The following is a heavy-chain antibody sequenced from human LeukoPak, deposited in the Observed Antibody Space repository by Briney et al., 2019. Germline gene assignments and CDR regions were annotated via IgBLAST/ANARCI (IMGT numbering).Heavy chain of an antibody. CDR3: ALRTDSSGYYY. J-gene: IGHJ4*02. V-gene: IGHV4-59*01. D-gene: IGHD3-22*01. Sequence: PSETLSLTCTVSGGSISSYYWSWIRQPPGKGLEWIGYIYYSGSTNYNPSLKSRVTISVDTSKNQFSLKLSSVTAADTAVYYCALRTDSSGYYYWGQGTLVTVSS. CDR2: IYYSGST. CDR1: GGSISSYY.